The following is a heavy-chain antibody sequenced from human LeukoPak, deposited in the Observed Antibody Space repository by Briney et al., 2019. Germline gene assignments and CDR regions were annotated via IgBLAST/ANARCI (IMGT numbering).Heavy chain of an antibody. Sequence: GGSLRLSCAASGFIFSRYWMNWVRQAPGKGPVWVSRINSDGSSTSYTDSVKGRFTISRDNAKNTLYLQMNSLRAGDTAVYYCARDPRYCGGDCYTFDYWGQGTLVTVSS. CDR3: ARDPRYCGGDCYTFDY. J-gene: IGHJ4*02. D-gene: IGHD2-21*02. V-gene: IGHV3-74*01. CDR1: GFIFSRYW. CDR2: INSDGSST.